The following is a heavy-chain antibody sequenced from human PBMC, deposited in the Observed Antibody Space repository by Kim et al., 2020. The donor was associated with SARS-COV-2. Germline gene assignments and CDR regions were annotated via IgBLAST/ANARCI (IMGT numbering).Heavy chain of an antibody. Sequence: GGSLRLSCAASGFTFSSYEMNWVRQAPGKGLEWVSYISSSGSTIYYADSVKGRFTISRDNAKNSLYLQMNSLRAEDTAVYYCASILGNQGWAYFDYWGQGTLVTVSS. D-gene: IGHD1-26*01. CDR3: ASILGNQGWAYFDY. CDR1: GFTFSSYE. J-gene: IGHJ4*02. CDR2: ISSSGSTI. V-gene: IGHV3-48*03.